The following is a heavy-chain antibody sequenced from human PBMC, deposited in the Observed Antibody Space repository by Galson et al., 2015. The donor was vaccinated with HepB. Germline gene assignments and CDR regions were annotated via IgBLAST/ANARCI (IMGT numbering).Heavy chain of an antibody. CDR2: IYPSDSDT. J-gene: IGHJ4*02. D-gene: IGHD4-11*01. CDR1: GYRFTTYW. V-gene: IGHV5-51*01. CDR3: ARPRGYSDYLAGFEY. Sequence: QSGAEVKKPGESLKISCKTSGYRFTTYWIAWVRQMPGKGLEWMGFIYPSDSDTRYSPSFQGQVTISADTSISTAYLQWSSLKASDTAMYFCARPRGYSDYLAGFEYWGQGTLVTVSS.